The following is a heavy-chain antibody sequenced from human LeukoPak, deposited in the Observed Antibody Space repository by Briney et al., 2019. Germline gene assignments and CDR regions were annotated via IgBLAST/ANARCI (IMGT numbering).Heavy chain of an antibody. J-gene: IGHJ4*02. D-gene: IGHD1-7*01. Sequence: ASVKVSCKASGYTFTGYYMHWVRQAPGQGLDWMGRINPNSGGTNYAQKFQGRVTMTRDTSISTAYMELSRLRSDDTAVYYCARGRLVYVELGLRFDYWGQGTLVTVSS. CDR1: GYTFTGYY. CDR2: INPNSGGT. CDR3: ARGRLVYVELGLRFDY. V-gene: IGHV1-2*06.